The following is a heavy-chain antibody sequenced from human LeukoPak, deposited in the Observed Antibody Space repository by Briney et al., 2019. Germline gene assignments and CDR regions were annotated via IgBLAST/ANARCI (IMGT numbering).Heavy chain of an antibody. Sequence: GGSLRLSCAASGFTFSSYAMSWVRQAPGKGLEWVSAISGSGGSTYYADSVKGRFTISRDNSKNMLYLQMNSLRAEDTAVYYCAKTNGYSYGLFDYWGRGTLVTVSS. V-gene: IGHV3-23*01. D-gene: IGHD5-18*01. J-gene: IGHJ4*02. CDR1: GFTFSSYA. CDR3: AKTNGYSYGLFDY. CDR2: ISGSGGST.